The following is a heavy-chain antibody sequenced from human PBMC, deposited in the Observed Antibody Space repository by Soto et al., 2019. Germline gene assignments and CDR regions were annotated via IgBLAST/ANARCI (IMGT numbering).Heavy chain of an antibody. Sequence: QVLLVQSGPEVKKPGSSVKVSCKASGGTFNNYAINWVRQAPGKGLEWMGGIIPTFGTGNHEQKFQGRVTITADESTTTAYMELNSLLSEDTAIYYCASFDGTLVRGGRSSPYEMDVWGQGTTVSVSS. D-gene: IGHD3-10*01. CDR1: GGTFNNYA. CDR3: ASFDGTLVRGGRSSPYEMDV. CDR2: IIPTFGTG. V-gene: IGHV1-69*01. J-gene: IGHJ6*02.